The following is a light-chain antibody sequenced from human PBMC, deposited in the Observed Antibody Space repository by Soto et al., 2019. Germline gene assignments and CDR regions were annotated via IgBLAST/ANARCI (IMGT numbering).Light chain of an antibody. J-gene: IGKJ4*01. CDR3: QQYKSYSLT. Sequence: DIQMTQSPSTLSASIGDRVTITCRASQTVYTWLAWYQQKPGTAPKLLIYEASTLHSGVPSRFTGSGSGTEFTLAISSLQADDFATYYCQQYKSYSLTFGGGTKVDIK. V-gene: IGKV1-5*03. CDR2: EAS. CDR1: QTVYTW.